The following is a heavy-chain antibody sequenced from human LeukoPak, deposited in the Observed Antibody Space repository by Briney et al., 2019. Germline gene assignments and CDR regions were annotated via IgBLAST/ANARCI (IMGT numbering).Heavy chain of an antibody. V-gene: IGHV3-11*01. CDR2: IRGSGSDI. Sequence: GGSLRLSCAASGFTFSDYYMSWIRQAPGKGLECVSYIRGSGSDIYYADSVKGRFTISRDNAKNSLYLQMNSLRADDTAVYYCAKHSSSWHYFDYWGQGTLVTVSS. CDR1: GFTFSDYY. CDR3: AKHSSSWHYFDY. D-gene: IGHD6-13*01. J-gene: IGHJ4*02.